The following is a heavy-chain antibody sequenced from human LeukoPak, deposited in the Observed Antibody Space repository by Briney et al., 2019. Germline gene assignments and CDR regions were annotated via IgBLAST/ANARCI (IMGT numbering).Heavy chain of an antibody. CDR3: ARRVFGGNCYYDF. CDR2: TKNKANSYST. Sequence: GGSLRLSCAASGFNFSNYAMTWVRQAPGKGLEWVGRTKNKANSYSTDYAASVKGRFTISRDESKNSVYLQMSSLKTEDTAVYFCARRVFGGNCYYDFWGQGTLVTVSS. D-gene: IGHD4-23*01. J-gene: IGHJ4*02. V-gene: IGHV3-72*01. CDR1: GFNFSNYA.